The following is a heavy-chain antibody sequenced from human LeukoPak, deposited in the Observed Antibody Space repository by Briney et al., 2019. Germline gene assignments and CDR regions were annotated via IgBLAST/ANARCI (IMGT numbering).Heavy chain of an antibody. CDR1: GLTFSRYA. Sequence: PGGSLRLSCAVSGLTFSRYAMSWVRQAPGKGLEWVSTISGSGDSTYYADSVKGRFTISRDNFKNTLYLQMNSLRAEDTAMYYCAKGCSATCYSWFDPWGQGTLVTVSS. D-gene: IGHD2-2*01. V-gene: IGHV3-23*01. J-gene: IGHJ5*02. CDR2: ISGSGDST. CDR3: AKGCSATCYSWFDP.